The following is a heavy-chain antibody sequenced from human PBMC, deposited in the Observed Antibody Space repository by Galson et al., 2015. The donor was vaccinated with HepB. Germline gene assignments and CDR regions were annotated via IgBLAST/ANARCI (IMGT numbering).Heavy chain of an antibody. V-gene: IGHV3-73*01. Sequence: SLRLSCAASGFTFSGSAMHWVRQASGKGLEWVGRIRSKANSYATAYAASVKGRFTISRDDSKNTAYLQMNSLKTEDTAVYYCTADLSYGSGDFDYWGQGTLVTVSS. J-gene: IGHJ4*02. D-gene: IGHD3-10*01. CDR2: IRSKANSYAT. CDR1: GFTFSGSA. CDR3: TADLSYGSGDFDY.